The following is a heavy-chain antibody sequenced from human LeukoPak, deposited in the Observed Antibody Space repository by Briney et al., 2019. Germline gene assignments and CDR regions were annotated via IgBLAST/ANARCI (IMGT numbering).Heavy chain of an antibody. CDR2: IIPIFGTA. CDR1: GGTFSSYA. Sequence: GASVNVSCKASGGTFSSYAISWVRQAPGQGLEWMGGIIPIFGTANYAQKFQGRVTITADESTSTAYMELSSLRSEDTAVYYCASGLTYYGSGSYPYWGQGTLVTVSS. V-gene: IGHV1-69*13. CDR3: ASGLTYYGSGSYPY. J-gene: IGHJ4*02. D-gene: IGHD3-10*01.